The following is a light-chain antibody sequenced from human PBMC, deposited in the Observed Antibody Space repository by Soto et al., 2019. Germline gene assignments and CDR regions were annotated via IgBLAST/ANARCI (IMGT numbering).Light chain of an antibody. J-gene: IGKJ1*01. V-gene: IGKV1-39*01. CDR2: AAY. Sequence: DVQMTQSPSSLCASVGDRVTIACRASQSINIYLNWYQQKPGKAPKLLIYAAYSLQSGVTSRFSGSGSGTEFTLTISSLQPEDFATYYCQQSYSTPQTVGQGTKVEIK. CDR1: QSINIY. CDR3: QQSYSTPQT.